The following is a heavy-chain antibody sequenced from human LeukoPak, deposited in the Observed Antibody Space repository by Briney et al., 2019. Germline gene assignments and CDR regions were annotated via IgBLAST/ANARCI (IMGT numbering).Heavy chain of an antibody. Sequence: GESLQISCQASGYSFTNYWIGWVRQMPGKGLEWMGIIYPGDSDTRYSPSFQGQVTFSADKSISTAYLQWSSLKASDTAMYYCARLSGSFHFDYWGQGTLVTVSS. D-gene: IGHD6-13*01. CDR1: GYSFTNYW. CDR2: IYPGDSDT. J-gene: IGHJ4*02. V-gene: IGHV5-51*01. CDR3: ARLSGSFHFDY.